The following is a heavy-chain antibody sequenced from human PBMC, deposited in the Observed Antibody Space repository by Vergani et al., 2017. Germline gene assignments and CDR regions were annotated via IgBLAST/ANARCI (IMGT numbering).Heavy chain of an antibody. CDR2: IIPIFGTA. Sequence: QVQLVQSGAEVKKPGSSVKVSCKASGGTFSSYAISWVRQAPGQGLEWMGRIIPIFGTANYAQKFQGRVTITADESTSTAYMELSRLRSEDTAVYYCARDAAYCGGDCSPNWFDPWGQGTLVTVSS. D-gene: IGHD2-21*02. J-gene: IGHJ5*02. V-gene: IGHV1-69*13. CDR3: ARDAAYCGGDCSPNWFDP. CDR1: GGTFSSYA.